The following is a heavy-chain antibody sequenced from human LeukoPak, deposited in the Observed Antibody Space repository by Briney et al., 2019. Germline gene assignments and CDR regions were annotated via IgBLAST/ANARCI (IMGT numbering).Heavy chain of an antibody. CDR1: GFTFSSYW. J-gene: IGHJ4*02. V-gene: IGHV3-7*03. CDR3: ARGALEYSGYDQTFDY. D-gene: IGHD5-12*01. Sequence: GGSLRLSCAASGFTFSSYWMSWVRQAPGKGLEWLANIKQDGSEKYYVDSVKGRFTISRDNAKNSLFLQINSLRAEDTAVYYCARGALEYSGYDQTFDYWAQGTLVTVSS. CDR2: IKQDGSEK.